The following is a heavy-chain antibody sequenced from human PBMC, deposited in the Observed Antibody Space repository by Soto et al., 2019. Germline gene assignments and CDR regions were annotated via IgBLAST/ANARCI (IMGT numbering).Heavy chain of an antibody. V-gene: IGHV3-30*03. D-gene: IGHD4-17*01. J-gene: IGHJ6*02. Sequence: PGGSLRLSCAASGFTFSSYGMHWVRQAPGKGLEWVAVISYDGSNKYYADSVKGRFTVSRDNSKNTLYLQMNSLRADDTAVYYCARDLDGDFFPDVWGQGTTVTVSS. CDR2: ISYDGSNK. CDR3: ARDLDGDFFPDV. CDR1: GFTFSSYG.